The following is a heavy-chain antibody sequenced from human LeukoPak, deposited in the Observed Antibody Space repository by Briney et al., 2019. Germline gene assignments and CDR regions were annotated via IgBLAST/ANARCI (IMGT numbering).Heavy chain of an antibody. Sequence: ASVKVSCKASGYTFTSYGLSWVRQAPGQGLEWMGWISGYNGNTNYAQKFQGRVTMTRDTSISTAYMELSRLRSDDTAVYYCARDRGVDYCSGGSCSHYYYYMDVWGKGTTVTISS. J-gene: IGHJ6*03. V-gene: IGHV1-18*01. CDR2: ISGYNGNT. D-gene: IGHD2-15*01. CDR3: ARDRGVDYCSGGSCSHYYYYMDV. CDR1: GYTFTSYG.